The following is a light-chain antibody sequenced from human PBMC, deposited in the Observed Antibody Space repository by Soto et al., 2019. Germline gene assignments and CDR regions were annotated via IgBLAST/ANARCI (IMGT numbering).Light chain of an antibody. CDR1: QSVTSKY. Sequence: IVCTRSPRKLTLSPGERAALSGSASQSVTSKYLAWYQQKPGQVPRLLFFGASIRPTGIPDRFSGSGSGTDFTLTINRLEPEDVAVYYCQQYGSSPGTFGQGTKVDIK. J-gene: IGKJ1*01. CDR3: QQYGSSPGT. V-gene: IGKV3-20*01. CDR2: GAS.